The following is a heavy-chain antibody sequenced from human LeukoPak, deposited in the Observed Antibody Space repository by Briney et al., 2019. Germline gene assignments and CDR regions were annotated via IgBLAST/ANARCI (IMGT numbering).Heavy chain of an antibody. CDR2: FDPEDGET. D-gene: IGHD1-26*01. J-gene: IGHJ4*02. CDR3: ATGGSGSYVPDY. V-gene: IGHV1-24*01. CDR1: GYTLTELS. Sequence: ASVKVSCEVSGYTLTELSMHWVRQAPGKGLEWMGGFDPEDGETIYAQKFQGRVTMTEDTSTDTAYMELSSLRSEDTAVYYCATGGSGSYVPDYWGQGTLVTVSS.